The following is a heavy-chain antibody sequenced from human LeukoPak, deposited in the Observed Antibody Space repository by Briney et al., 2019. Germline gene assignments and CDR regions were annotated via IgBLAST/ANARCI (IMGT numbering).Heavy chain of an antibody. CDR1: GGSFSGYY. CDR3: ANIYYGSGSYSGP. CDR2: INHSGST. V-gene: IGHV4-34*01. Sequence: SETLSLTCAVYGGSFSGYYWSWIRQPPGKGLEWIGEINHSGSTNYNPSLKSRVTISVDTSKNQFSLKLSSVTAAGTAVYYCANIYYGSGSYSGPWGQGTLVTVSS. D-gene: IGHD3-10*01. J-gene: IGHJ5*02.